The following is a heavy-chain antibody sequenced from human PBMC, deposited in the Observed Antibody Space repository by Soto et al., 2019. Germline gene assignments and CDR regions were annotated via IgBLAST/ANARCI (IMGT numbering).Heavy chain of an antibody. Sequence: GGSLRLSCVASGFTFSTSVMHWVRQPPGKGLEWVALISNDGDEKYYGDSVEGRFSISRDNSKNTLYLQMSSLRAEDTAVYFCAKARVRIAGADSFDHWGQGTLVTVSS. V-gene: IGHV3-30*18. CDR1: GFTFSTSV. J-gene: IGHJ4*02. CDR3: AKARVRIAGADSFDH. D-gene: IGHD1-26*01. CDR2: ISNDGDEK.